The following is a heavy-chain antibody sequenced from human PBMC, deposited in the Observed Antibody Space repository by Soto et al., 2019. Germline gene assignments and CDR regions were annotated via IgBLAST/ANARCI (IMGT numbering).Heavy chain of an antibody. CDR2: ISYDGSNK. V-gene: IGHV3-30*18. CDR1: GFTFSSYG. Sequence: QVQLVESGGGVVQPGRSLRLSCAASGFTFSSYGMHWVRQAPGKGLEWVAVISYDGSNKYNADSVKGRFTISRDNSKNTLYLQMNSLRAEDTAVYYCAKDWFYDSSSYYFDYWGLGTLVTVSS. CDR3: AKDWFYDSSSYYFDY. D-gene: IGHD3-22*01. J-gene: IGHJ4*02.